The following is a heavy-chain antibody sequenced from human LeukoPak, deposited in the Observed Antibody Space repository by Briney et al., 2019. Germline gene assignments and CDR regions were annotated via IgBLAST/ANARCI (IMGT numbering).Heavy chain of an antibody. CDR3: AKDLRRLRYYGMDV. CDR1: GFTFDDYA. V-gene: IGHV3-9*01. Sequence: PGGSLRLSCAASGFTFDDYAMHWVRHAPGKGLEWVSGISWNSGSIGYADSVKGRFTISRGNAKNSLYLQMNSLRAEDTALYYCAKDLRRLRYYGMDVWGQGTTVTVSS. J-gene: IGHJ6*02. CDR2: ISWNSGSI. D-gene: IGHD4-17*01.